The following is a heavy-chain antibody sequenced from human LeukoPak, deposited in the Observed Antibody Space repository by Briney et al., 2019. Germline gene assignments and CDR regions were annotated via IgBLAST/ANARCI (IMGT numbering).Heavy chain of an antibody. J-gene: IGHJ1*01. D-gene: IGHD4-17*01. CDR3: AKNRGDYDPEYFQH. Sequence: PGGSLRLSCAASGCTFRNHAMSWVRQAPGKGLEWVSNIRASGDTTFYADSVKGRFTISRDNSKNTVYLQMNSLRAEDTAVYYCAKNRGDYDPEYFQHWGLGTLVTVSS. CDR2: IRASGDTT. V-gene: IGHV3-23*01. CDR1: GCTFRNHA.